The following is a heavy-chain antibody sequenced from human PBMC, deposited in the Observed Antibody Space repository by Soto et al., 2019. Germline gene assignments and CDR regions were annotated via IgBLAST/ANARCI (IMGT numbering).Heavy chain of an antibody. D-gene: IGHD2-2*03. CDR1: GFTFSSYG. CDR3: ARVAPDGYCSSTSCSTNYYYGMDV. Sequence: GGSLRLSCAASGFTFSSYGMHWVRQAPGKGLEWVAVIWYDGSNKYYADSVKGRFTISRDNSKNTLYLQMNSLRAEDTAVYYCARVAPDGYCSSTSCSTNYYYGMDVWGQGTTVTVSS. CDR2: IWYDGSNK. J-gene: IGHJ6*02. V-gene: IGHV3-33*01.